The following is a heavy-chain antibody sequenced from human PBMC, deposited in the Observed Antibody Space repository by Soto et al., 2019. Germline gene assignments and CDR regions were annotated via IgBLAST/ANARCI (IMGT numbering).Heavy chain of an antibody. CDR2: IIPIFGTA. J-gene: IGHJ5*02. D-gene: IGHD6-19*01. V-gene: IGHV1-69*13. CDR1: GGTFSSYA. Sequence: GASVKVSCTASGGTFSSYAISWVRQAPGKGLEWMGGIIPIFGTANYAQKFPGRVTITADESTSTAYMELSSLRSEDTAVYYCANLEIYRSGGYPRSDPGGQGTLVTVSS. CDR3: ANLEIYRSGGYPRSDP.